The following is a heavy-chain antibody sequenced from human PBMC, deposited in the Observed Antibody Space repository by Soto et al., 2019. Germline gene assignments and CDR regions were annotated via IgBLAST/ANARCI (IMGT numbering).Heavy chain of an antibody. CDR2: ISSTAGRTS. V-gene: IGHV3-23*01. CDR1: GFTFNTYP. Sequence: PGGSLRLSCATSGFTFNTYPMTWVRQAPGKGLEWVSSISSTAGRTSSYADSVKGRFAISRDFSDNTAYLQMNNLRVDDTAVYFCAKGVLSFHYGMEVWGQGTTVTV. CDR3: AKGVLSFHYGMEV. D-gene: IGHD3-10*01. J-gene: IGHJ6*02.